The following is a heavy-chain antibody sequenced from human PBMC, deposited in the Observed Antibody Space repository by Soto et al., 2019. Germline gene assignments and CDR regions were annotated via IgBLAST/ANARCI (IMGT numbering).Heavy chain of an antibody. CDR3: ARDPDYDFWRGYFFVRYYGMDV. D-gene: IGHD3-3*01. V-gene: IGHV3-66*01. CDR1: GFTVSSNY. CDR2: IYSGGSA. Sequence: PGGSLRLSCAASGFTVSSNYMSWVRQAPGKGLEWVSVIYSGGSAYYADSAKGRFTISRDNSKNTLYLQMNSLRAEDTAVYYCARDPDYDFWRGYFFVRYYGMDVWGQGTTVTVS. J-gene: IGHJ6*02.